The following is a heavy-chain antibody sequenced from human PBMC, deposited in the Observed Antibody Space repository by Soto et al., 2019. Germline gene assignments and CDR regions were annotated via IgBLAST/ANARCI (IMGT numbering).Heavy chain of an antibody. CDR2: VSGSSSYI. D-gene: IGHD4-17*01. CDR1: GFNFRNFN. CDR3: ARDLRGHYGP. V-gene: IGHV3-21*06. Sequence: LRLSCEGSGFNFRNFNMIWVRQAPGKGLEWVSSVSGSSSYIYYADSVKGRFTVSRDNANNLVFLQMNGLRPEDTAMYYCARDLRGHYGPWGQGTMVTVSS. J-gene: IGHJ3*01.